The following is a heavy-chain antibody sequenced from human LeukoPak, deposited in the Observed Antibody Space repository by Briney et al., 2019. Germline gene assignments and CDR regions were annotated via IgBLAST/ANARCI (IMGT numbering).Heavy chain of an antibody. CDR2: ISYDGSHK. J-gene: IGHJ4*02. V-gene: IGHV3-30*04. Sequence: PGRSLRLSCAASGITFSSYAMHWVRQAPGKGLEWVAVISYDGSHKYYADSVKGRFTISRDNSKNTLYLQMNSLRAEDTAVYYCAKVGSTEAFDYWGQGALVTVSS. D-gene: IGHD2-2*01. CDR3: AKVGSTEAFDY. CDR1: GITFSSYA.